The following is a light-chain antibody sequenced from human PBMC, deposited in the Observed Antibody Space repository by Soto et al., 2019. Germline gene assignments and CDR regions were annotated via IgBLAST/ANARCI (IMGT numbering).Light chain of an antibody. V-gene: IGLV2-14*01. CDR2: EVS. CDR3: SSYTSTSTWV. Sequence: QSALTQPASVSGSPGQSITISCTGTTSDVGYVSWYQQRPGKAPKLMIYEVSNRPSGISNRFSGSKSGNTASLTISGLQAEDEADYYCSSYTSTSTWVLGGGTQLTVL. CDR1: TSDVGY. J-gene: IGLJ3*02.